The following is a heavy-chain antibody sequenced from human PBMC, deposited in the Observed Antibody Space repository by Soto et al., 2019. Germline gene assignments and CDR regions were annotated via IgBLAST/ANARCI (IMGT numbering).Heavy chain of an antibody. V-gene: IGHV4-4*07. D-gene: IGHD3-3*01. Sequence: SETLSLTCTVAGGSISSYYWSWIRQPAGKGLEWIGRIYTSGSTNYNPSLKSRVTMSVDTSKNQFSLKLSSVTAADTAVYYCARGGGVTIFGVVPRYYYYGMDVWGQGTTVTVS. CDR3: ARGGGVTIFGVVPRYYYYGMDV. CDR1: GGSISSYY. CDR2: IYTSGST. J-gene: IGHJ6*02.